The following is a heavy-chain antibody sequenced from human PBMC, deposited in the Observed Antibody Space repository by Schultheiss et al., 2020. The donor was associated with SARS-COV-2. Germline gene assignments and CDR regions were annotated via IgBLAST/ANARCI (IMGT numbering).Heavy chain of an antibody. CDR1: GGSFSGYY. J-gene: IGHJ6*02. V-gene: IGHV4-39*01. Sequence: SQTLSLTCAVYGGSFSGYYWGWIRQPPGKGLEWIGSIYYSGSTYYNPSLKSRVTISVDTSKNQFSLKLSSVTAADTAVYYCARHWDYCTNGVCYGYYYGMDVWGQGTTVTVSS. CDR3: ARHWDYCTNGVCYGYYYGMDV. D-gene: IGHD2-8*01. CDR2: IYYSGST.